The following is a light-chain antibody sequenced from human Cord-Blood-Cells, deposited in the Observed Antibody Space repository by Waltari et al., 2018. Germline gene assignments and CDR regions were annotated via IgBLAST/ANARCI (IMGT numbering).Light chain of an antibody. CDR3: LQDYNYYT. CDR1: QGIRND. J-gene: IGKJ2*01. V-gene: IGKV1-6*01. CDR2: AAS. Sequence: SASVGDRVTITCRASQGIRNDLGWYQQKPGKAPKLLIYAASSLQSGVPSRFSGSGSGTDFTLTISSLQPEDFATYYCLQDYNYYTFGQGTKLEIK.